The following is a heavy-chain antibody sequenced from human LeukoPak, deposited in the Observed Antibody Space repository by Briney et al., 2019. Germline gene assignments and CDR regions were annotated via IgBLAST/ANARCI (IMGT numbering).Heavy chain of an antibody. CDR3: ARENLEGFDY. V-gene: IGHV3-21*01. CDR2: IGGSSSSM. CDR1: GFTFSSYS. J-gene: IGHJ4*02. Sequence: GGSLRLSCAASGFTFSSYSMNWVRQAPGKGLEWVSSIGGSSSSMYYADSVKGRFTISRDNAKNSLYLQMNSLRAEDTAVYYCARENLEGFDYWGQGTLVTVSS.